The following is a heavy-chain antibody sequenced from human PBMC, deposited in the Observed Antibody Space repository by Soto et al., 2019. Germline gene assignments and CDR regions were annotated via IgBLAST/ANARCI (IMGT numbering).Heavy chain of an antibody. CDR1: GFTFSSYG. CDR3: ARQAEYYDFWSGYYTFDY. J-gene: IGHJ4*02. D-gene: IGHD3-3*01. CDR2: IWYDGSNK. Sequence: GGSLRLSCAASGFTFSSYGMHWVRQAPGKGLEWVAVIWYDGSNKYYADSVKGRFTISRDNSKNTLYLQMNSLRAEDTAVYYCARQAEYYDFWSGYYTFDYWGQGTLVTVSS. V-gene: IGHV3-33*01.